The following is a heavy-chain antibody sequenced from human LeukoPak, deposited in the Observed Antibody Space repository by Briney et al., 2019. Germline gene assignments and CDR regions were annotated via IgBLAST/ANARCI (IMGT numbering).Heavy chain of an antibody. CDR2: IRTNAEDGAT. CDR1: GLSFKNVW. D-gene: IGHD4-17*01. V-gene: IGHV3-15*01. Sequence: GGSLRLSCVVSGLSFKNVWMSWVRQAPGKGLGWVGRIRTNAEDGATDYAAAVKGRFSISRDDSKTTLYLQMNSLRAEDTAVYYCATGLGAVTTVGVDDFWGQGTLVTVSS. J-gene: IGHJ4*02. CDR3: ATGLGAVTTVGVDDF.